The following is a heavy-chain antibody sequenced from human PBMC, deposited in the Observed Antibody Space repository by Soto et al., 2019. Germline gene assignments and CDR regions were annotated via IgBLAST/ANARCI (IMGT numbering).Heavy chain of an antibody. CDR1: GCTFTYYE. J-gene: IGHJ4*02. D-gene: IGHD5-12*01. CDR3: ARDPEKYSGSDLGIDY. CDR2: ISSSGKTI. V-gene: IGHV3-48*03. Sequence: GGSLRLSCAASGCTFTYYEMNWVRQAPGEGLEWISYISSSGKTISYADSVKGRFTISRDNAKNSLYLQMNSLRAEDTAVYYCARDPEKYSGSDLGIDYRGQGTLVTVSS.